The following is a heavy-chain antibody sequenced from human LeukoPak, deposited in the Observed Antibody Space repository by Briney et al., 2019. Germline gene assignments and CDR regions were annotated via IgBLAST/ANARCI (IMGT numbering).Heavy chain of an antibody. CDR1: GFTFSGYW. CDR3: AREDDHNTNDC. J-gene: IGHJ4*02. V-gene: IGHV3-7*01. Sequence: QHWGSLRLSCVTSGFTFSGYWMSWFRQAPGKGLEWVGNIQPDGSGAYYVDAMRGRFTISRDNAQNSLYLQINSLRAEDTAVYYCAREDDHNTNDCWGQGTLVTVSS. CDR2: IQPDGSGA. D-gene: IGHD5-24*01.